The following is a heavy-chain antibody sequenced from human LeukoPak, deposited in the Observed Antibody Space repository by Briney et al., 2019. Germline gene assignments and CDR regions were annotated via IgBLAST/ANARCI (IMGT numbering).Heavy chain of an antibody. Sequence: SETLSLTCTVSGGSISSYYWSWVRQPPGKGLEWIGFVYYTGSTNYSPSLKSRVAISVDTSKNQFSLKLRSVSAADTAVYYCARRGYNWNYGGVDYWGQGTLVTVSS. D-gene: IGHD1-7*01. V-gene: IGHV4-59*01. CDR2: VYYTGST. J-gene: IGHJ4*02. CDR1: GGSISSYY. CDR3: ARRGYNWNYGGVDY.